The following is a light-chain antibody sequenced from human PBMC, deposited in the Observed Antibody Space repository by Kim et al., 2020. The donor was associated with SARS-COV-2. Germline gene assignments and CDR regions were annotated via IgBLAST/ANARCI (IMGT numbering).Light chain of an antibody. Sequence: DIQMTQSPSSLSASAGDRVTITCRASQSISTFLNWYLQKPGKAPQLLISAASSLQSGIPSRFSGSGSGTDFSLTISNLQPDDSAAYYCQQSYSTPITCGQGTRLEIK. CDR3: QQSYSTPIT. V-gene: IGKV1-39*01. J-gene: IGKJ5*01. CDR1: QSISTF. CDR2: AAS.